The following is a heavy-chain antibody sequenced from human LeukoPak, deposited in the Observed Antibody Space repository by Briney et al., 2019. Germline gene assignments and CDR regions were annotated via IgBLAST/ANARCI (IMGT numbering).Heavy chain of an antibody. Sequence: RSLRLSCAASGFTFSSYGMHWVRQAPGKGLEWVAVIWSNGGNKYYADSVKGRFTISRDNSKNTLYVQMNSLRAEDTAVYYCARDLGYGSNWFDPWGQGTQVTVSS. J-gene: IGHJ5*02. CDR2: IWSNGGNK. CDR1: GFTFSSYG. D-gene: IGHD5-12*01. V-gene: IGHV3-33*01. CDR3: ARDLGYGSNWFDP.